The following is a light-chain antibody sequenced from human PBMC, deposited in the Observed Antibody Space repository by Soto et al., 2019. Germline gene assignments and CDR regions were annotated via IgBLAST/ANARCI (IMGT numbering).Light chain of an antibody. CDR1: QSVSNY. V-gene: IGKV3-11*01. CDR2: DAS. CDR3: QQSRDWPLT. Sequence: EIVLTQSPATLSLSPGERANVSCRASQSVSNYLAWYQQKPGQAPRLLMYDASNRATGIPARFSGSGSGTDFTLTITSLEPEDFAVYYGQQSRDWPLTFGGGTKVEIK. J-gene: IGKJ4*01.